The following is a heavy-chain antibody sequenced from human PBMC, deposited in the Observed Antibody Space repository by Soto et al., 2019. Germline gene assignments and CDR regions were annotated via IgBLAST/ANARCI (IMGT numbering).Heavy chain of an antibody. CDR2: IYYSGST. Sequence: SETLSLTCTVSGGSISSYYWSWIRQPPGKGLEWIGYIYYSGSTNYNPSLKSRVTISVDTSKNQFSLKLSSVTAADTAVYYCARDSVVPAASPPHYYYGMDVWGQGTTVTVSS. J-gene: IGHJ6*02. CDR1: GGSISSYY. CDR3: ARDSVVPAASPPHYYYGMDV. V-gene: IGHV4-59*01. D-gene: IGHD2-2*01.